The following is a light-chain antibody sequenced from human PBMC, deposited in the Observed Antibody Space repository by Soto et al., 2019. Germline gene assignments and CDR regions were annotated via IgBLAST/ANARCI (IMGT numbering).Light chain of an antibody. CDR1: SSDVGGYNY. J-gene: IGLJ2*01. CDR3: SSYTSSRGGV. Sequence: QSVLTQPASVSGSPGQSITISCTGTSSDVGGYNYVSWYQQHPGKAPKLMIYDVSNRPSGVSNRFSGSKSGNTASLTISGLQAEDEADYYCSSYTSSRGGVFGGGTKLTV. V-gene: IGLV2-14*01. CDR2: DVS.